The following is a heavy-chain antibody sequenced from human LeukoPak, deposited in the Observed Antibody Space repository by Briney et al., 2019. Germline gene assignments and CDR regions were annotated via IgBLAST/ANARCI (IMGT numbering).Heavy chain of an antibody. J-gene: IGHJ4*02. Sequence: GGSLRLSRAASGFTFSSYWMSWVRQAPGKGLEWVANIKQVGGEKNYVDSVKGRFTISRDNAKTSLYLQMNSLRAEDTAVYYCARSLWPEDYWGQGTLVTVSS. V-gene: IGHV3-7*01. D-gene: IGHD5-18*01. CDR3: ARSLWPEDY. CDR1: GFTFSSYW. CDR2: IKQVGGEK.